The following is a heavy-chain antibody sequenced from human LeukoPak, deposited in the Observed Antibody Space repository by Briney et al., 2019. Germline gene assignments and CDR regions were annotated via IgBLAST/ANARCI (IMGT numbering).Heavy chain of an antibody. D-gene: IGHD5-12*01. J-gene: IGHJ4*02. V-gene: IGHV3-74*01. CDR2: INSDGSST. CDR3: ARSLKSGYDPFDY. CDR1: GFTFSSYW. Sequence: PGGSLRLSCAASGFTFSSYWMHWVRRAPGKGLVWVSRINSDGSSTSYADSVKGRFTISRDNAKNTLYLQMNSLSAEDTAVYYCARSLKSGYDPFDYWGQGTLVTVSS.